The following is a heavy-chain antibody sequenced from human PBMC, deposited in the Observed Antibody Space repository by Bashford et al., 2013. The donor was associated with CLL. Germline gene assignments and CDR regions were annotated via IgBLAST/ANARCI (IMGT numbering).Heavy chain of an antibody. CDR1: GFTFSDYY. D-gene: IGHD6-6*01. J-gene: IGHJ6*02. CDR2: ISSSGSTI. V-gene: IGHV3-11*01. Sequence: LRLSLCSLLGFTFSDYYMSWIRQAPGKGLEWVLYISSSGSTIYYADSVKGRFTISRDNAKNSLYLQMNSLRAEDTAVYYCARDLRWPKEYSSPAVGMDVWGPRDPRSPRLL. CDR3: ARDLRWPKEYSSPAVGMDV.